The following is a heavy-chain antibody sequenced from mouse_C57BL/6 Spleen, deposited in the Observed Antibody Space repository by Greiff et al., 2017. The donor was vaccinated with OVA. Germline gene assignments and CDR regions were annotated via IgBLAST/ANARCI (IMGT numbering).Heavy chain of an antibody. CDR1: GFTFSSYA. CDR3: TRVGELGRVGYFDY. CDR2: ISSGGDYI. Sequence: DVHLVESGEGLVKPGGSLKLSCAASGFTFSSYAMSWVRQTPEKRLEWVAYISSGGDYIYYADTVKGRFTISRDNARNTLYLQMSSLKSEDTAMYYCTRVGELGRVGYFDYWGQGTTLTVSS. J-gene: IGHJ2*01. D-gene: IGHD4-1*01. V-gene: IGHV5-9-1*02.